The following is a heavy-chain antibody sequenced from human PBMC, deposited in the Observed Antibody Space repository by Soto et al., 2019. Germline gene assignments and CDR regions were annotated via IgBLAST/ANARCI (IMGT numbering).Heavy chain of an antibody. D-gene: IGHD5-12*01. V-gene: IGHV3-48*02. CDR2: ISRSHSAI. CDR3: ATEAPNGYIPYYIET. J-gene: IGHJ4*02. Sequence: GGSLRLSCLASGFSLSNSGMFWVRQAPGKGLEWISYISRSHSAIYYADSVKGRFTMSRDNAKNSIFLQMNSLTDEDRAVYYCATEAPNGYIPYYIETWRQGVPVTVSS. CDR1: GFSLSNSG.